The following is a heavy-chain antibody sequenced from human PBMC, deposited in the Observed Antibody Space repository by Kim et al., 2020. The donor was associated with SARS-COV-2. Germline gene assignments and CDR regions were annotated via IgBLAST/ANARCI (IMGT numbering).Heavy chain of an antibody. CDR1: GGSIGSYS. CDR3: ARDGAQYYNYHMDV. J-gene: IGHJ6*03. Sequence: SETLSLTCTVSGGSIGSYSWSWIRQPAGKGLEWIGHIYTSGSTKYNPSLKSRVTMSVDTSKNQFSLKVSSVTAADTAVYYCARDGAQYYNYHMDVWGKGTRVTVSS. CDR2: IYTSGST. V-gene: IGHV4-4*07. D-gene: IGHD3-16*01.